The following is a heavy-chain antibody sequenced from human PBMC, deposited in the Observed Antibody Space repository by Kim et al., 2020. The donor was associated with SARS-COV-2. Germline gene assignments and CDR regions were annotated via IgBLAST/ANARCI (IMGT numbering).Heavy chain of an antibody. J-gene: IGHJ5*02. V-gene: IGHV3-66*04. CDR3: ARHDWFDP. CDR2: GGAT. Sequence: GGATFYADSVKGRFTISRDSSKKTLYLQMNSLRVEDTAVYYWARHDWFDPWGQGTLVTVSS.